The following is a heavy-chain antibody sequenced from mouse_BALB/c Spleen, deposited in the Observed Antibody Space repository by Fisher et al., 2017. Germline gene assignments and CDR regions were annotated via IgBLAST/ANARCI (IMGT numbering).Heavy chain of an antibody. D-gene: IGHD1-2*01. J-gene: IGHJ4*01. CDR3: ARRGYYGYGYAMDY. V-gene: IGHV1-69*02. Sequence: KFKGKATLTVDKSSSTAYMQLSSLTSEDSAVYYCARRGYYGYGYAMDYWGQGTSVTVSS.